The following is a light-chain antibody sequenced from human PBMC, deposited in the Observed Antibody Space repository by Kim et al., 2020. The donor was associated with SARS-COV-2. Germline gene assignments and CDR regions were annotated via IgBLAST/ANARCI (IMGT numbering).Light chain of an antibody. CDR2: GNS. CDR3: QSYDSSLSGFYV. J-gene: IGLJ1*01. Sequence: QSVLTQPPSVSGAPGQRVTISCTGSSSNIGAGYDVHWYQQFPGTAPKLLIYGNSNRPSGVPDRFSGSKSGTSASLAITGLQAEDDTDYYCQSYDSSLSGFYVFGTGTKVTVL. CDR1: SSNIGAGYD. V-gene: IGLV1-40*01.